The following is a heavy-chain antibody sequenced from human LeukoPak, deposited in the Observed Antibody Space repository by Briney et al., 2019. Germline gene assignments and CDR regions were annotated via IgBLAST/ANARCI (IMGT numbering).Heavy chain of an antibody. CDR1: GYTFTNYD. D-gene: IGHD7-27*01. Sequence: GASVKVSCKTSGYTFTNYDINWVRQATGQGLEWMGWMSPNNGNTGYAQKFQGRVTMTRDTSINTAYMELSSLRSEDTAVYCCASNPPRTGDFNYWGQGALVTVSS. V-gene: IGHV1-8*01. J-gene: IGHJ4*02. CDR2: MSPNNGNT. CDR3: ASNPPRTGDFNY.